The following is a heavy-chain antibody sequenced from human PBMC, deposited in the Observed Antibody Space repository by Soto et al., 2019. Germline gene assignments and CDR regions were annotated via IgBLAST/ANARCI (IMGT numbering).Heavy chain of an antibody. V-gene: IGHV3-23*01. D-gene: IGHD2-2*01. CDR3: VKGGCISTNCYHDFDY. Sequence: GGSLRLSCAASGFTFTSYAMNWVRQAPGKGLEWVSAISGGGGGTYCADSVKGRFTISRDNSRNTVYLQFNSLRAEDTAVYYCVKGGCISTNCYHDFDYWGQGALVTVSS. CDR2: ISGGGGGT. J-gene: IGHJ4*02. CDR1: GFTFTSYA.